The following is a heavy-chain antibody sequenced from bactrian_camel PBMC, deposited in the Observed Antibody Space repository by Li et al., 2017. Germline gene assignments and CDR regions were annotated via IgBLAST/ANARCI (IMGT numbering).Heavy chain of an antibody. J-gene: IGHJ6*01. CDR2: LYRVTNSS. CDR3: AAVRYGGSWYPSAEPEALTLVT. D-gene: IGHD6*01. CDR1: TYAYERSY. V-gene: IGHV3-2*01. Sequence: QVQLVESGGGSVQEGGSLTLSCVASTYAYERSYMAWFRQAPGKGREGVAGLYRVTNSSRYADSVKGRFTIALDNAKSTLYLQMTSLKPEDTAMYYCAAVRYGGSWYPSAEPEALTLVTGARGPRSPSP.